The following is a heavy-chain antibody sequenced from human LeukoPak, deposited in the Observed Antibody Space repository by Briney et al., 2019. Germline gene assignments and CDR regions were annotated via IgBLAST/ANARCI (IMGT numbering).Heavy chain of an antibody. CDR3: ARRLAAACFDY. D-gene: IGHD6-13*01. CDR2: IYYSGST. J-gene: IGHJ4*02. V-gene: IGHV4-39*01. Sequence: PSETLSLTCTVSGGSISSSSYYWGWIRQPPGKGLEWIGSIYYSGSTYYNPSLKSRVTISVDTSKNQFSLKLSSVTAADTAVYYCARRLAAACFDYWGQGTLVTVSS. CDR1: GGSISSSSYY.